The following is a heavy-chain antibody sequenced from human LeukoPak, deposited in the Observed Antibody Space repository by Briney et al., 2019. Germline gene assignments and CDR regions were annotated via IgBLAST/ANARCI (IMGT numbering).Heavy chain of an antibody. J-gene: IGHJ4*02. D-gene: IGHD2-21*01. CDR2: IYHSGST. Sequence: SETLSLTXTVSGYSISSGYYWGWIRQPPGKGLEWIGSIYHSGSTYYNPSLKSRVTISVDTSKSQFSLKLSSVTAADTAVYYCARDPRRGAYCGGDCYSEFDYWGQGTLVTVSS. CDR1: GYSISSGYY. CDR3: ARDPRRGAYCGGDCYSEFDY. V-gene: IGHV4-38-2*02.